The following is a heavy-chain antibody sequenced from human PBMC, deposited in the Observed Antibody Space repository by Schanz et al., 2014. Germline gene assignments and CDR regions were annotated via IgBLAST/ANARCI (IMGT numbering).Heavy chain of an antibody. CDR3: ARGGYSSGWYDRDIAHFDY. J-gene: IGHJ4*02. CDR1: GYTFNTYG. V-gene: IGHV1-18*01. CDR2: ISAYTNNT. Sequence: QVQLVQSGAEVKKPGASVKVSCKASGYTFNTYGLNWVRQAPGQGLEWMGWISAYTNNTNYAQKVQGRVTMTTDTSTGTAYMELRSLRSDDTAVYYCARGGYSSGWYDRDIAHFDYWGQGTLVTVSS. D-gene: IGHD6-19*01.